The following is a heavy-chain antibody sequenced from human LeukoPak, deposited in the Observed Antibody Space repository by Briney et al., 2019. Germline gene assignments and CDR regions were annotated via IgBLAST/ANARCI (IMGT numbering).Heavy chain of an antibody. J-gene: IGHJ4*02. CDR2: ISGSGGST. V-gene: IGHV3-23*01. D-gene: IGHD3-22*01. Sequence: PGGSLRLSCAASGFTFSSYAMSWVRQAPGKGLEWVSAISGSGGSTYYADSVKGRFTISRDNSKNTLYLQMNSPRAEDTAVYYCAKGAGDYYDSSGYAYYFDYWGQGTLVTVSS. CDR3: AKGAGDYYDSSGYAYYFDY. CDR1: GFTFSSYA.